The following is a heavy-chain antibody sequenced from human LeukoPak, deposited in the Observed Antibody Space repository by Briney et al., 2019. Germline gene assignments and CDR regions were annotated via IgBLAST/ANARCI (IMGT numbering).Heavy chain of an antibody. V-gene: IGHV3-30*03. J-gene: IGHJ4*02. D-gene: IGHD2-8*02. CDR3: ASRHCSGENCYAGPLDF. Sequence: GGSLRLSCAASGFIFSVYGMHWVRQASGKGLEWVALMAADGDNIYYADSVKGRFTVSSDVSKNTLYLQMNNLRGEDTAVYYCASRHCSGENCYAGPLDFWGQGIQVTVSS. CDR1: GFIFSVYG. CDR2: MAADGDNI.